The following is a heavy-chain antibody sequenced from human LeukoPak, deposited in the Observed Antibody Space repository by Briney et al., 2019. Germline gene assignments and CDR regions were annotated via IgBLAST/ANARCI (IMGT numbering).Heavy chain of an antibody. J-gene: IGHJ4*02. CDR1: GFTFSEYA. D-gene: IGHD6-19*01. V-gene: IGHV3-33*06. CDR3: AKDRAVAGTDARYYFDS. CDR2: IWYDGKHK. Sequence: GGSLRLSCAASGFTFSEYAMHWVRQDPGKGLEWVAVIWYDGKHKYYADSVKGRFTISRDNSKNTLFLNMNSLRADDTAVYYCAKDRAVAGTDARYYFDSWGQGTLVTVSA.